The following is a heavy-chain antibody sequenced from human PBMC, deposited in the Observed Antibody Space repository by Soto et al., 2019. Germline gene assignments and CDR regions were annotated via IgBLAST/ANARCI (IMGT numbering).Heavy chain of an antibody. CDR2: IDPKNGGT. CDR3: GRDDYGIFPY. V-gene: IGHV1-2*02. Sequence: AASVKVSCKASGYSISAYYIHWVRQAPGQGLEWMGWIDPKNGGTVSAQKFQGRLTMTRDTSISTVYMDLSGLTSDDTALYYCGRDDYGIFPYWGQGSLVTVS. D-gene: IGHD3-10*01. CDR1: GYSISAYY. J-gene: IGHJ4*02.